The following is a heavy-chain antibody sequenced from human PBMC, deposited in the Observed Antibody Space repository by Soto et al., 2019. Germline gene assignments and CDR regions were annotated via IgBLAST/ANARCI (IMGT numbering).Heavy chain of an antibody. CDR2: ISYDGSNK. J-gene: IGHJ4*02. Sequence: QVQLVESGGGVVQPGRSLRLSCAASGFTFSSYGMHWVRQAPGKGLEWVAVISYDGSNKYYADSVKGRFTISRDNSKNTLYLQMNSLRAEDTAVYYCAKDAYGYCSGGSCYSDDYGYYYFDYWGQGTLVTVSS. D-gene: IGHD2-15*01. V-gene: IGHV3-30*18. CDR3: AKDAYGYCSGGSCYSDDYGYYYFDY. CDR1: GFTFSSYG.